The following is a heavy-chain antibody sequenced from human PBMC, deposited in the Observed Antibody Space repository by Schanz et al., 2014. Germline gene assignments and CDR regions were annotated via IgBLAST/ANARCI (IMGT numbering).Heavy chain of an antibody. CDR1: GITFSSHS. CDR3: ARKVVATIGGYYDN. D-gene: IGHD5-12*01. CDR2: ITYNGGTI. J-gene: IGHJ4*02. V-gene: IGHV3-48*01. Sequence: EVHLVESGGGLVQPGGSLRLSCAASGITFSSHSFNWVRQAPGKGLEWISYITYNGGTIYYADSVRGRFTISRDNAENTLFLQMNSLRAEDTAVDYCARKVVATIGGYYDNWGQGTLVIVSS.